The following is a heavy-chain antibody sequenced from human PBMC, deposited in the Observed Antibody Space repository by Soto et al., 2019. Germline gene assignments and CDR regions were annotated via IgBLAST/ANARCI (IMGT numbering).Heavy chain of an antibody. V-gene: IGHV5-51*01. CDR1: GYKVSTWHNFTSYW. D-gene: IGHD3-3*01. Sequence: PGESLKISCMGSGYKVSTWHNFTSYWIAWVRQMPGEGLEWMGIIYPGDSDTRYSPSFQGQVTISADKSINSVYLQWSSLKASDTATYYCARLGFNYDFLSGYYNVHHYHGIDVWGQGTTVTVSS. CDR2: IYPGDSDT. J-gene: IGHJ6*02. CDR3: ARLGFNYDFLSGYYNVHHYHGIDV.